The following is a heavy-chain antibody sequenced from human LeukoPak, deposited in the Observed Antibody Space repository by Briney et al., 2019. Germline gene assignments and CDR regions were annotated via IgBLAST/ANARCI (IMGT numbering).Heavy chain of an antibody. Sequence: SETLSLTCAVSDYSISSGYYWGWIRQPPGKGLEWIGNVYHRGTTLYNPSLKSRVTISVDTSKNQFSLMLRSVTAADTAVYYCARDRHSYGPHFFDYWGQGTLVPVSS. J-gene: IGHJ4*02. CDR3: ARDRHSYGPHFFDY. CDR1: DYSISSGYY. D-gene: IGHD5-18*01. CDR2: VYHRGTT. V-gene: IGHV4-38-2*02.